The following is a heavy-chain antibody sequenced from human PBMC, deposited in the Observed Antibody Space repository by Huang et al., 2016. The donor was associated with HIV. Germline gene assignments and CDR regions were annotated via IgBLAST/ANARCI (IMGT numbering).Heavy chain of an antibody. CDR3: AREAWASGVAHYFDY. Sequence: QVQLVQSGAEVKRPGASVKVSCKASGYSFNGHFIHWVRQAPGQGLEGMGRIDPTSGDIKWASRFQGRVSMTRDKSIGTAYMELSGLRSDDTAVFFCAREAWASGVAHYFDYWGPGTLVTVSS. V-gene: IGHV1-2*06. J-gene: IGHJ4*02. CDR1: GYSFNGHF. CDR2: IDPTSGDI. D-gene: IGHD3-10*01.